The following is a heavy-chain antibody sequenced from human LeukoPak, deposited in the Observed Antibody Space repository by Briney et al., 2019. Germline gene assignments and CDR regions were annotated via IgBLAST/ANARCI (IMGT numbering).Heavy chain of an antibody. V-gene: IGHV4-38-2*02. Sequence: SETLSLTCTVSGYSISSDYYWGWIRQPPGKGLEWIGTIYHSGSTSYNPSLKSRVTISVHTSKNQFSLKLPSVTAAGTAVYYCTKFEVGADDFDYFQHWGQGTLVTVSS. D-gene: IGHD1-26*01. CDR3: TKFEVGADDFDYFQH. CDR2: IYHSGST. CDR1: GYSISSDYY. J-gene: IGHJ1*01.